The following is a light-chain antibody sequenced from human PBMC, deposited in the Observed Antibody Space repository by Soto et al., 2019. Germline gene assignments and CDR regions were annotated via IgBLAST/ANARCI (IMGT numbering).Light chain of an antibody. CDR1: HSLLHRDGYNY. J-gene: IGKJ4*01. Sequence: DIVMTQSPLSLPVTPGEPASISCRSSHSLLHRDGYNYLDWYLQKPGQSQQLLIHLGSIRASGVSDRFSGSGSGTDFTLKISRVVAEEVGVYYYMQGLQTPLTFGGGTKLEIK. CDR3: MQGLQTPLT. V-gene: IGKV2-28*01. CDR2: LGS.